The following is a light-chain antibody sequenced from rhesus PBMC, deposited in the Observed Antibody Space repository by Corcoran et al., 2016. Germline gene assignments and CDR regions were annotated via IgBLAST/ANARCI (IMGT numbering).Light chain of an antibody. V-gene: IGLV2-32*01. CDR1: SSDIGGYNY. Sequence: QAALAQPRSTSGSTGQTITIPCTGTSSDIGGYNYVSWYQQHPGTAPKLMIYEVSKRPSGVSDRFSGSKSGNTASLTISGLQAEDDSDYYCCSYAGSYTYIFGVGTRLTVL. J-gene: IGLJ1*01. CDR3: CSYAGSYTYI. CDR2: EVS.